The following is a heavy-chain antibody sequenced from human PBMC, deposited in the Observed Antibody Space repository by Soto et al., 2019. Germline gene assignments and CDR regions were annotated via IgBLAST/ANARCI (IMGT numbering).Heavy chain of an antibody. V-gene: IGHV4-59*01. CDR3: ARDSVSHDFTYYYYGMDV. CDR2: IYYSGST. Sequence: QVQLQESGPGLVKPSETLSLTCTVSGGSISSYYWSWIRQPPGKGLEWIGYIYYSGSTNYNPSLTSRVXXXVXXSKNQFSLKLSSVTAADTAVYYCARDSVSHDFTYYYYGMDVWGQGTTVTVSS. J-gene: IGHJ6*02. D-gene: IGHD3-3*01. CDR1: GGSISSYY.